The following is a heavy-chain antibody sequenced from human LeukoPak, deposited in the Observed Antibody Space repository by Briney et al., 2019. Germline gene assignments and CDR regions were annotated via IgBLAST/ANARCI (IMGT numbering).Heavy chain of an antibody. CDR2: INPSGGST. V-gene: IGHV1-46*01. CDR3: ARGAVAGGWSFDP. D-gene: IGHD6-19*01. J-gene: IGHJ5*02. CDR1: GYTLTSYY. Sequence: ASVKVSCKASGYTLTSYYMHWVRQAPGQGLEWVGIINPSGGSTSYAQKFQGRVTMTRDTSTSTVYMELSSLRSEDTAVYYCARGAVAGGWSFDPWGQGTLVTVSS.